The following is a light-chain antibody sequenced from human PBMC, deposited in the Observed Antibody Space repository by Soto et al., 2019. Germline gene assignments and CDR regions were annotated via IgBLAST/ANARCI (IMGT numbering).Light chain of an antibody. J-gene: IGLJ3*02. V-gene: IGLV2-14*01. CDR3: SSYTSSSTVL. CDR2: DVS. CDR1: SSDVGGYNY. Sequence: QSALTKPASVSGSPGQSITISCTGTSSDVGGYNYVCWYQQHPGKAPKLIIYDVSNRPSGVSNRFSGSKSGNTASLSISGLQAEDEADYYCSSYTSSSTVLFGGGTKVTVL.